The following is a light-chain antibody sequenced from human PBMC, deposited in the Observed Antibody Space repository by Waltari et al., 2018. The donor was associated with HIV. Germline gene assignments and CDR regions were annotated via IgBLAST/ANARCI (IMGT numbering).Light chain of an antibody. CDR2: SAS. J-gene: IGKJ4*01. Sequence: DIQMTQSPFSVSASLGDRITISCRGSHNGSWFAGYQQKPGKAPKLLIYSASTLQSGVPSRLSGSMSGTNFSRTINSRQHEDFASFYCQQSNSSPSFTFGGGTKVEIK. CDR3: QQSNSSPSFT. V-gene: IGKV1-12*02. CDR1: HNGSW.